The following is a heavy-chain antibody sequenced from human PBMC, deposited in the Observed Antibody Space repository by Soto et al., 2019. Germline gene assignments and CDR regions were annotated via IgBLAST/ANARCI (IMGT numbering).Heavy chain of an antibody. D-gene: IGHD3-10*01. J-gene: IGHJ4*02. CDR2: IKQDGSEK. CDR3: ARDGSGSFADY. CDR1: GFTFSSYW. V-gene: IGHV3-7*04. Sequence: EVQLVESGGGLVQPGESLRLSCAASGFTFSSYWMSWVRQAPGKGLEWVANIKQDGSEKYYVDSVKGRFTISRDNAKNSLYLQMNSLRAEDTAVYYCARDGSGSFADYWGQGTLVTVSS.